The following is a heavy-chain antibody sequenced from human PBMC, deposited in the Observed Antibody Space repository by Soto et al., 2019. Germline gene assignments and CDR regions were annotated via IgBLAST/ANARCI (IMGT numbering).Heavy chain of an antibody. J-gene: IGHJ4*02. CDR1: GDVFARYY. V-gene: IGHV1-2*04. Sequence: DSVQVSCKLSGDVFARYYLHWVREAPGQRPEWMGWIKPSSGDTEYAQEFEAWAAMTRDKSTDTAYLDLSRLTSADTAVYYCARERHFFDSGGDHEKYLDFWGQGTLVTVSS. D-gene: IGHD3-22*01. CDR3: ARERHFFDSGGDHEKYLDF. CDR2: IKPSSGDT.